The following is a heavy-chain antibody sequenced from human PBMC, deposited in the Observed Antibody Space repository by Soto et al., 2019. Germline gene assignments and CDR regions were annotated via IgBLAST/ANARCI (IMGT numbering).Heavy chain of an antibody. J-gene: IGHJ4*02. D-gene: IGHD3-22*01. CDR2: IYYSGST. CDR1: GGSVSSGSYY. CDR3: ARVGWEDDSSGSFDY. V-gene: IGHV4-61*01. Sequence: QVQLQESGPGLVKPSETLSLTCTVSGGSVSSGSYYWSWVRQPPGKGLEWIGYIYYSGSTNYNPSRQSRVTISVDTSKNQFSLKLSSVTAADTAVYYCARVGWEDDSSGSFDYWGQGTLVTVSS.